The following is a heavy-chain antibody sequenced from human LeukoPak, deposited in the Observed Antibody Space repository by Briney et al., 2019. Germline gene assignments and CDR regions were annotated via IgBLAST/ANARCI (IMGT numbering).Heavy chain of an antibody. D-gene: IGHD3-3*01. J-gene: IGHJ6*02. Sequence: DPGGSLRLSCAASGFTFSSYEMNWVRQAPGKGLEWVSYISSSGSTIYYADSVKGRFTISRDHAKNALYLQMNSLRAEDTAVCYCARADPNYDFWSGSVWGSYYYYGMDVWGQGTTVTVSS. CDR2: ISSSGSTI. CDR3: ARADPNYDFWSGSVWGSYYYYGMDV. CDR1: GFTFSSYE. V-gene: IGHV3-48*03.